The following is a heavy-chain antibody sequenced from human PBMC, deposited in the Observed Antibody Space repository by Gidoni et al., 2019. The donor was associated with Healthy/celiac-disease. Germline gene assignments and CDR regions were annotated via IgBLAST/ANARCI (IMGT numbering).Heavy chain of an antibody. J-gene: IGHJ1*01. Sequence: QVQLQESGPGLVKPSETLSLTCTVSGGSISSYYWSWIRQPPGKGLEWIGYIYYSGSTNYNPSLKSRVTISVDTSKNQFSLKLSSVTAADTAVYYCARGIVGVSTLEYFQHWGQGTLVTVSS. CDR1: GGSISSYY. CDR2: IYYSGST. D-gene: IGHD2-15*01. V-gene: IGHV4-59*01. CDR3: ARGIVGVSTLEYFQH.